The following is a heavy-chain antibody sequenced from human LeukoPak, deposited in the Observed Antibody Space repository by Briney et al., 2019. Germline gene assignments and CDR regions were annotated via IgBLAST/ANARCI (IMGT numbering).Heavy chain of an antibody. D-gene: IGHD3-22*01. CDR3: ARDPFDYDSSGYYRINTNFDY. J-gene: IGHJ4*02. CDR1: GFTFSSYS. Sequence: GGSLRLSCAASGFTFSSYSMNWVRQAPGQGLEWVSSISSSSSYIYYADSVKGRFTISRDNAKNSLYLQMNSLRAEDTAVYYCARDPFDYDSSGYYRINTNFDYWGQGTLVTVSS. V-gene: IGHV3-21*01. CDR2: ISSSSSYI.